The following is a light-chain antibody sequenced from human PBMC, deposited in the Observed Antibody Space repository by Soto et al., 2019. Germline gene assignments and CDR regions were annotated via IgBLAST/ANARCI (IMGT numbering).Light chain of an antibody. CDR1: QNINTW. CDR3: QQYNDSFPT. V-gene: IGKV1-5*03. Sequence: DIQMTQSPSTLSASVGDRVTISCRASQNINTWLAGYKQQPGKAPQLLIYKASSLESGVSSRFSGSGSGTDFTLTISSLRPDDFVTFYCQQYNDSFPTFGQGTKVEIK. CDR2: KAS. J-gene: IGKJ1*01.